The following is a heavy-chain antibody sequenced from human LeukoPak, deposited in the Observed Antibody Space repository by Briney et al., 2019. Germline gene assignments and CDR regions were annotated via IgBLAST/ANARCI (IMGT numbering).Heavy chain of an antibody. CDR2: INWNGGST. CDR3: ARTYSPAVSAFDI. CDR1: GFTFDDYG. J-gene: IGHJ3*02. D-gene: IGHD2-21*01. V-gene: IGHV3-20*04. Sequence: GGSLRLSCAASGFTFDDYGMSWVRQAPGKGLEWVSGINWNGGSTSYADSVKGRFTISRDNAKNTLYLQMNSLRAEDTAVYYCARTYSPAVSAFDIWGQGTMVTLSS.